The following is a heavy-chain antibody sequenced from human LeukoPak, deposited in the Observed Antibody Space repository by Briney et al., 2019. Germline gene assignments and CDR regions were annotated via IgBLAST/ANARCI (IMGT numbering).Heavy chain of an antibody. CDR2: ISSSGSTI. CDR3: ARDIGDDAFDI. V-gene: IGHV3-48*03. Sequence: GGSLRLSCAASGFTLSSYEMNWVRQAPGKGLEWVSYISSSGSTIYYADSVKGRFTISRDNAKNSLYLQMNSLRAEDTAVYYCARDIGDDAFDIWGQGTMVTVSS. J-gene: IGHJ3*02. D-gene: IGHD2-15*01. CDR1: GFTLSSYE.